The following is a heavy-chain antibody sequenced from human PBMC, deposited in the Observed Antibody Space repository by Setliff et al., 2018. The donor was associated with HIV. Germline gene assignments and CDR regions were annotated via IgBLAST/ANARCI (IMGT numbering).Heavy chain of an antibody. CDR3: AQLGMVDDFDY. CDR2: IYYSGST. V-gene: IGHV4-61*03. CDR1: GDSVSSRSYY. D-gene: IGHD1-1*01. Sequence: PSETLSLXCTVSGDSVSSRSYYWSWIRQPPGKGLEWIGYIYYSGSTNYNPSLKSRVTIPVDTSKNHFSLKLRAVTAADTAVYYCAQLGMVDDFDYWGQGTLVTVSS. J-gene: IGHJ4*02.